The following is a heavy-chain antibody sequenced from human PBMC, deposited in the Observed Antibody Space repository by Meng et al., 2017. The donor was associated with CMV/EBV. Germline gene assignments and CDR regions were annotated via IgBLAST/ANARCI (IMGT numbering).Heavy chain of an antibody. V-gene: IGHV4-61*01. D-gene: IGHD3-3*01. J-gene: IGHJ4*02. CDR1: GGSVSSGSYY. CDR3: ARDRGDYDFWSGYSPSLLFDY. CDR2: IYYSGST. Sequence: SETLFLTCTVSGGSVSSGSYYWSWIRQPPGKGLEWIGYIYYSGSTNYNPSLKSRVTISVDTSKNQFSLKLSSVTAADTAVYYCARDRGDYDFWSGYSPSLLFDYWGQGTLVTVSS.